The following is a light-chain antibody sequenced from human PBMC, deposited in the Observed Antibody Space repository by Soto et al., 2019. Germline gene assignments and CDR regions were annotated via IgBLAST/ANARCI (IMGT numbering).Light chain of an antibody. J-gene: IGLJ2*01. CDR3: SSYASSSTQV. CDR1: SSDVGGYNY. V-gene: IGLV2-14*03. Sequence: QSALTQPASVSGSPGQSITVSCIGTSSDVGGYNYVSWYQQHPGKAPKLMIHDVSNRPSGVSNRFSCSKSGNTASLTISGHQAEDEAYYYCSSYASSSTQVFGGGTKLTVL. CDR2: DVS.